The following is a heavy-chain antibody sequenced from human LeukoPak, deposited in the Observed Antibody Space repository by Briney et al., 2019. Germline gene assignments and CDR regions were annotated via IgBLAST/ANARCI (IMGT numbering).Heavy chain of an antibody. CDR3: ARGGYFDL. CDR1: GGSFSGYY. J-gene: IGHJ2*01. CDR2: IYYSGST. Sequence: SETLSLTCAVYGGSFSGYYWSWIRQPPGKGLEWIGYIYYSGSTNYNPSLKSRVTISVDTSKNRFSLKLSSVTAADTAVYYCARGGYFDLWGRGTLVTVSS. V-gene: IGHV4-59*01.